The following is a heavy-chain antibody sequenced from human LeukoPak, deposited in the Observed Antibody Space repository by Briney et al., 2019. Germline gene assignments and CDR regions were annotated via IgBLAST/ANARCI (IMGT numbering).Heavy chain of an antibody. V-gene: IGHV3-30-3*01. CDR3: ARDGRGGLQSFDFDY. J-gene: IGHJ4*02. D-gene: IGHD5-24*01. CDR2: ISYDGSNK. Sequence: GRSLRLSCAASGFTFSSYAMHWVRQAPGKGLEWVAVISYDGSNKYYADSVKGRFTISRDNSKNTLYLQMNSLRAEDTAVYYCARDGRGGLQSFDFDYWGQGTLVTVSS. CDR1: GFTFSSYA.